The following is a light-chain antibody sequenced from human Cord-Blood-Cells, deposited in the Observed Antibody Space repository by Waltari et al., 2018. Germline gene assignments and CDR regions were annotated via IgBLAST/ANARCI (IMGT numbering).Light chain of an antibody. J-gene: IGLJ2*01. CDR3: CSYAGSSTYVV. V-gene: IGLV2-23*01. CDR1: SSDVGSYNL. CDR2: EGS. Sequence: QSALTQPAPVSGSPGQSSTISCTGPSSDVGSYNLVSCYQQHPGKAPRLIIYEGSKRPSGVSNRFSCSKSGNTASLTISGLQAEDEADYYCCSYAGSSTYVVFGGGTKLTVL.